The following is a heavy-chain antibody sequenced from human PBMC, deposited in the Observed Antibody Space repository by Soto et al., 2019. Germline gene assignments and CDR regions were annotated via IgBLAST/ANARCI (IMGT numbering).Heavy chain of an antibody. J-gene: IGHJ4*01. D-gene: IGHD4-17*01. CDR1: GFTFSSYG. V-gene: IGHV3-30*18. CDR3: AKDPAYGDYSRYFDY. CDR2: ISYDGSNK. Sequence: GGSLRLSCAASGFTFSSYGMHWVRQAPGKGLEWVAVISYDGSNKYYADSVKGRFTISRDNSKNTLYLQMNSLRAEDTAVYYSAKDPAYGDYSRYFDYWGQGTLVTVSS.